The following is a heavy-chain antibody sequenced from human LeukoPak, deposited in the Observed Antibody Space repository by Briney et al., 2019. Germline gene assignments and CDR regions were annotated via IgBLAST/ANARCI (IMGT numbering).Heavy chain of an antibody. CDR1: GGTFSSYA. J-gene: IGHJ6*03. CDR3: ARSTQRYYYYYMDV. CDR2: IIPILGTA. V-gene: IGHV1-69*13. Sequence: SVKVSCKASGGTFSSYAISWVRQAPGQGLEWMGGIIPILGTANYAQKFQGRVTITADESTSTAYMELSSLRSEDTAVYYCARSTQRYYYYYMDVWGXXTTVTVSS.